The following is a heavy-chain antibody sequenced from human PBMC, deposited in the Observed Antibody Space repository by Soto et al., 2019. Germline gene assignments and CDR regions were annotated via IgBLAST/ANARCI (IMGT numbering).Heavy chain of an antibody. V-gene: IGHV6-1*01. D-gene: IGHD5-12*01. J-gene: IGHJ3*01. CDR3: ARVPNPFRLKIGYEDAFDL. CDR1: GDSVSSKSAA. Sequence: PSQTLSLTCAISGDSVSSKSAAWNWIRQSPSRGLEWLGRTYYRSKWYNDYAVSVKSRITLNPDTSKNKFSLQRNSVTPEDTAVYYCARVPNPFRLKIGYEDAFDLRGQGTMVTVSS. CDR2: TYYRSKWYN.